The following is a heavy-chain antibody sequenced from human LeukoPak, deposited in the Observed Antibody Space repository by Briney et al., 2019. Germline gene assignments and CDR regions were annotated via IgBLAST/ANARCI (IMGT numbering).Heavy chain of an antibody. CDR2: ISSSGSFI. Sequence: GGSLRLSCAASGFTLSSYSMNWVRQAPGEGLEWVSSISSSGSFIYYADSVKGRFTISRDNARNSLFLQMNSLRAEDTAVYYFARDLRYCSSASCSENGAFDIWGQGTMVTVSS. J-gene: IGHJ3*02. CDR3: ARDLRYCSSASCSENGAFDI. V-gene: IGHV3-21*01. D-gene: IGHD2-2*01. CDR1: GFTLSSYS.